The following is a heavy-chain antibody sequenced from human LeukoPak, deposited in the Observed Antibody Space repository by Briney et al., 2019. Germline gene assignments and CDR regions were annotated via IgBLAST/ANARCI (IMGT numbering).Heavy chain of an antibody. CDR3: ARGIVVVPAAKNYYYYYYMDV. D-gene: IGHD2-2*01. V-gene: IGHV1-18*01. J-gene: IGHJ6*03. Sequence: ASVKVSCKASGYTFTSYGISWVRQAPGQGLEWMGWMSAYNGNTNYAQKLQGRVTMTTDTSTSTAYMELRSLRSDDTAVYYCARGIVVVPAAKNYYYYYYMDVWGKGTTVTVSS. CDR2: MSAYNGNT. CDR1: GYTFTSYG.